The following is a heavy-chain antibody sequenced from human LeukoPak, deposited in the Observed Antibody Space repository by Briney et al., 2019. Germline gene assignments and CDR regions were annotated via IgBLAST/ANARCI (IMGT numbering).Heavy chain of an antibody. CDR1: GFTFSSYG. V-gene: IGHV3-7*01. CDR2: IKQDGSEK. J-gene: IGHJ4*02. D-gene: IGHD3-10*01. CDR3: AREYLPTYYFDY. Sequence: GGSLRLSCAASGFTFSSYGMHWVRQAPGKGLEWVANIKQDGSEKYYVDSVKGRFTISRDNAKNSLYLQMNSLRAEDTAVYYCAREYLPTYYFDYWGQGTLVTVSS.